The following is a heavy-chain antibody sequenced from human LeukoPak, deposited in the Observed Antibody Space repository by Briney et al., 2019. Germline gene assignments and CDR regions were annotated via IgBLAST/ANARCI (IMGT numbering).Heavy chain of an antibody. J-gene: IGHJ4*02. CDR1: GFTFSSYE. CDR2: ISSSGSTI. CDR3: ARGTTYYYGSGSYSY. D-gene: IGHD3-10*01. V-gene: IGHV3-48*03. Sequence: GGSLRLSCAASGFTFSSYEMNWVRQAPGKGLEWVSYISSSGSTIYYADSVKGRFTISRDNAKNSLYLQMNSLRAEDTAVYYCARGTTYYYGSGSYSYWGQGTLVTVSS.